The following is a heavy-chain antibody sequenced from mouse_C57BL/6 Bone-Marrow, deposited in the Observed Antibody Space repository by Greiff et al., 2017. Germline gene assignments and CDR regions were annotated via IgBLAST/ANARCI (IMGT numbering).Heavy chain of an antibody. CDR3: ARRSYGRGEFDY. CDR2: ISSGGSYT. J-gene: IGHJ2*01. Sequence: EVKLVESGGDLVKPGGSLKLSCAASGFTFSSYGMSWVRQTPDKRLEWVATISSGGSYTYYPDSVKGRFTISRDNAKNTLYLQMSSLKSEDTAMYYCARRSYGRGEFDYWGQGTTLTVSS. D-gene: IGHD1-1*01. CDR1: GFTFSSYG. V-gene: IGHV5-6*01.